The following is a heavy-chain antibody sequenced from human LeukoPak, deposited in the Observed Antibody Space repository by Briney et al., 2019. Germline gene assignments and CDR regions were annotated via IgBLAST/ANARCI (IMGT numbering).Heavy chain of an antibody. J-gene: IGHJ4*02. CDR2: IYYSGST. D-gene: IGHD6-13*01. CDR1: GGSISSYY. V-gene: IGHV4-59*01. CDR3: AREIAAAATDYFDY. Sequence: PSETLSLTCTVSGGSISSYYWSWIRQPPGKGLEWIGYIYYSGSTNYNPSPKSRVTISVDTSKNQFSLKLSSVTAADTAVYYCAREIAAAATDYFDYWGQGTLVTVSS.